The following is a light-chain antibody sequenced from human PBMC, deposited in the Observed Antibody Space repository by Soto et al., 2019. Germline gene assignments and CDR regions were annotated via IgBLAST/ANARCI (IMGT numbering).Light chain of an antibody. CDR1: SGSIASNY. CDR2: EDN. Sequence: NFMLTQPHPVSESPGKTVTISCTRSSGSIASNYVQWYQQRPGSAPTTVIYEDNQRPSGVPDRFSGSIDSSSNSASLTISGLKTEDEADSYRQSYDSSNLKVVFCGGTKVTVL. J-gene: IGLJ2*01. CDR3: QSYDSSNLKVV. V-gene: IGLV6-57*04.